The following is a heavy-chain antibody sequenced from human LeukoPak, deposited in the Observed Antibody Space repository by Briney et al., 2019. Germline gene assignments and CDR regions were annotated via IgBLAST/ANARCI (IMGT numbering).Heavy chain of an antibody. J-gene: IGHJ4*02. D-gene: IGHD6-13*01. V-gene: IGHV3-48*04. CDR2: ISSSSSTI. CDR3: ARGTAAVYFDH. CDR1: GFSFSTSG. Sequence: GGSLRLSCAASGFSFSTSGMNWVRQAPGKGLEWVSYISSSSSTIYYADSVKGRFTISRDNAKNSMYLQMNSLRAEDTAVYYCARGTAAVYFDHWGQGILVTVSS.